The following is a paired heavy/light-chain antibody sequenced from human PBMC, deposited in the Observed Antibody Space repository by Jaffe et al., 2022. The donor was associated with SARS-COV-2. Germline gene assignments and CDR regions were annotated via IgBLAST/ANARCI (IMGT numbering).Light chain of an antibody. CDR2: GAS. CDR3: HQYGSSSRT. CDR1: QSVTSNS. V-gene: IGKV3-20*01. J-gene: IGKJ1*01. Sequence: EIVLTQSPGTLSLSPGERATLSCRVSQSVTSNSLAWYQQKPGQAPRLLIYGASSRATGIPDRFSGSGSGTDFTLTISRLEPEDFAVYYCHQYGSSSRTFGQGTKVEIK.
Heavy chain of an antibody. CDR1: GFTFNNNV. Sequence: EVQLVESGGGLVQPGGSLRLSCAASGFTFNNNVMYWVRQTPGKGLEWVSAINGRDGSTYYADSVKGRFTISRDNSKNTLYLQMNNLRAEDTALYYCAKSLDPSRYYYDLGYWGQGTLVTVSS. D-gene: IGHD3-22*01. J-gene: IGHJ4*02. CDR2: INGRDGST. V-gene: IGHV3-23*04. CDR3: AKSLDPSRYYYDLGY.